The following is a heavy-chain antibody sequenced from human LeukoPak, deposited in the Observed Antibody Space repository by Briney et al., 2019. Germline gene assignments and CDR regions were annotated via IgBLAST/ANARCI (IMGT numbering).Heavy chain of an antibody. CDR2: ISWNSGSI. CDR3: AKADRAVAGALGYFQH. J-gene: IGHJ1*01. D-gene: IGHD6-19*01. Sequence: GGSLRLSSAASGFTFDDYAMHWGRQAPGKGLEWVSGISWNSGSIGYADSVKGRFTISRDNAKNSLYLQMNSLRAEDMALYYCAKADRAVAGALGYFQHWGQGTLVTVSS. CDR1: GFTFDDYA. V-gene: IGHV3-9*03.